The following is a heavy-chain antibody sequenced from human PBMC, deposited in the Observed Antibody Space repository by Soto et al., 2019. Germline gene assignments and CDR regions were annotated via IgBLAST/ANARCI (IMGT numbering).Heavy chain of an antibody. V-gene: IGHV1-18*04. CDR3: ARDQGDSSGPVSINWFDP. Sequence: ASVKVSCKASGYTFSSYGISWVRQAPGQGLEWMGWISAYNGNTNYAQKLQGRVTMTTDTSTSTAYMELRSLRSDDTAVYYCARDQGDSSGPVSINWFDPWGQGTLVTVSS. D-gene: IGHD3-22*01. CDR1: GYTFSSYG. CDR2: ISAYNGNT. J-gene: IGHJ5*02.